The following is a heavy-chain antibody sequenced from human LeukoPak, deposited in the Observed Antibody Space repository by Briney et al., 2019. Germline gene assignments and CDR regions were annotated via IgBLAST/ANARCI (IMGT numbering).Heavy chain of an antibody. D-gene: IGHD3-10*01. CDR2: ISYDGSNK. CDR1: GFTFSSYA. V-gene: IGHV3-30-3*01. J-gene: IGHJ4*02. CDR3: AKGGSGSYYKKGFDY. Sequence: GRSLRLSCAASGFTFSSYAMHWVRQAPGKGLEWVAVISYDGSNKYYADSVKGRFTISRDNSKNTLYLQMNSLRAEDTAVYYCAKGGSGSYYKKGFDYWGQGTLVTVSS.